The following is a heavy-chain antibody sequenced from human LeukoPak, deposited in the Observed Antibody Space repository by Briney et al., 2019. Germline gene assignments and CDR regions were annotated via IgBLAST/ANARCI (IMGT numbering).Heavy chain of an antibody. Sequence: SETLSLTCTVSGGSISSSSYYWGWIRQPPGKGLEWIGSIYYSGSTYYNPSLKSRVTISVDTSKNQFSLKLSSVTAADTAVYYCARGIAAAAKYGMDVWGQGTTVTVSS. V-gene: IGHV4-39*07. J-gene: IGHJ6*02. CDR1: GGSISSSSYY. D-gene: IGHD6-13*01. CDR2: IYYSGST. CDR3: ARGIAAAAKYGMDV.